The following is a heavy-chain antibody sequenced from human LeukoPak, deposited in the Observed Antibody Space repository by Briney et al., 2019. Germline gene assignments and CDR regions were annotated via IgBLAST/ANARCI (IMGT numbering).Heavy chain of an antibody. D-gene: IGHD6-13*01. V-gene: IGHV3-7*03. CDR2: VKQDGSEK. CDR3: AREPYSSSWGLDY. J-gene: IGHJ4*02. CDR1: GFSFSSYW. Sequence: GGSLRLSCAASGFSFSSYWMSWVRQAPGKGLEWVANVKQDGSEKYYVDSVKGRFTISRDNAKNSLYLQMNSLRAEDTAVYYCAREPYSSSWGLDYWGQGTLVTVSS.